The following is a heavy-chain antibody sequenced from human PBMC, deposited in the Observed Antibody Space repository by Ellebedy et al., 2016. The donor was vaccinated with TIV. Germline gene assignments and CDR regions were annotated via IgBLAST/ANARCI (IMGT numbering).Heavy chain of an antibody. Sequence: SETLSLTCTVSGGSISSYYWSWIRQPPGKGLEWIGYIYYSGSTNYNPSLKSRVTISVDTSKNQFSLKLSSVTAADTAVYYCARGRGSFAFDIWGQGTMVTVSS. J-gene: IGHJ3*02. CDR2: IYYSGST. V-gene: IGHV4-59*01. CDR3: ARGRGSFAFDI. CDR1: GGSISSYY. D-gene: IGHD3-10*01.